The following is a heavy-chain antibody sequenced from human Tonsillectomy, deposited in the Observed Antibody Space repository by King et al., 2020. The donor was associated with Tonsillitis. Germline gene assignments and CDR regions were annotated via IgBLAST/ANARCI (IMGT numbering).Heavy chain of an antibody. J-gene: IGHJ6*02. CDR3: AKDKGGGDPRGGYYYYGMDV. CDR1: GFTFDDYA. V-gene: IGHV3-9*01. D-gene: IGHD2-21*02. Sequence: EVQLVESGGGLVQPGRSLRLSCAASGFTFDDYAIHWVRQAPGKGLEWVSGISWNRGHIRYADSVKGRFTISRDNAKNSLYLQMNSLRAEDTALYYCAKDKGGGDPRGGYYYYGMDVWGQGTTVTVSS. CDR2: ISWNRGHI.